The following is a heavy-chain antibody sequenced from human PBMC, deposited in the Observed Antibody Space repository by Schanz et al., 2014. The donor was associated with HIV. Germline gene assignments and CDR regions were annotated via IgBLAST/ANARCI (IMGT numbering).Heavy chain of an antibody. CDR1: GFTLSGYT. V-gene: IGHV3-23*01. CDR3: AKPEYDSRGNSQSHFDY. Sequence: EVQLLESGGGLVLPGGSLRVSCAVSGFTLSGYTMSWVRQAPGKGLEWVSSISVTGDNTYYADSVKGRFTISRDNSKNTLYLQMTTLRIDDTAVYYCAKPEYDSRGNSQSHFDYWGQGTLVTVSS. J-gene: IGHJ4*02. D-gene: IGHD3-22*01. CDR2: ISVTGDNT.